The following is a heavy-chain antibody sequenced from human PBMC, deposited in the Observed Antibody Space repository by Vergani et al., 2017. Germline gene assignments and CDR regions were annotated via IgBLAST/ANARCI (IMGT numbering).Heavy chain of an antibody. V-gene: IGHV3-48*01. J-gene: IGHJ4*02. D-gene: IGHD2-15*01. CDR2: ISSSSSTI. CDR3: ARGAIQRWSYFWY. CDR1: GFTFSSYS. Sequence: EVQLVESGGGLVQPGGSLRLSCAASGFTFSSYSMNWVRQAPGKGLEWVSYISSSSSTIYYADSVKGRFTISRDNAKNSLYLQMNSPRAEDTAVYYCARGAIQRWSYFWYWGQGTLVTVSS.